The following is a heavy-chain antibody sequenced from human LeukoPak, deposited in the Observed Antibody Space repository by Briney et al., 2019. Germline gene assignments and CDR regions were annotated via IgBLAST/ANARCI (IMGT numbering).Heavy chain of an antibody. J-gene: IGHJ6*02. V-gene: IGHV4-59*01. D-gene: IGHD6-13*01. CDR3: ARIAGAFYYGMDV. CDR2: IYYSGST. CDR1: GGSISSYY. Sequence: SETLSLTCTVSGGSISSYYWSWIRQPPGKGLEWIGYIYYSGSTNYNPSLKSRVTISVDTSKNQFSLKLSSVTAADTAVYYCARIAGAFYYGMDVWGQGTTVTVSS.